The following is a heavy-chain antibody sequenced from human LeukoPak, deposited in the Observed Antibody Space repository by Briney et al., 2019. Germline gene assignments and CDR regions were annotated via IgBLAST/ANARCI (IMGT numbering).Heavy chain of an antibody. CDR2: INPYSGVT. Sequence: ASVKVSCKASGYTLTGYYMHWVRQAPGQGLEWMGWINPYSGVTTYAQKFQGRVTMTRDTSISTAYMELTRLRSDDTAVYYCARGNYYDILTGFLWGQGTLVTVSS. D-gene: IGHD3-9*01. J-gene: IGHJ4*02. V-gene: IGHV1-2*02. CDR1: GYTLTGYY. CDR3: ARGNYYDILTGFL.